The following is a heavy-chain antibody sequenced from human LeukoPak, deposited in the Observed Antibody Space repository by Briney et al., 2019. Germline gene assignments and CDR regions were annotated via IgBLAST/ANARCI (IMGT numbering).Heavy chain of an antibody. CDR3: AKDDAWLQYGN. Sequence: PGGSLRLSCAASGFTFSSYGMHWVRQAPGKGLEWVAVISYDGSNKYYADSVKGRFTISRDNSKNTLYLQMNSLRAEDTAVYYCAKDDAWLQYGNWGRGTLVTVSS. V-gene: IGHV3-30*18. CDR1: GFTFSSYG. D-gene: IGHD5-24*01. CDR2: ISYDGSNK. J-gene: IGHJ4*02.